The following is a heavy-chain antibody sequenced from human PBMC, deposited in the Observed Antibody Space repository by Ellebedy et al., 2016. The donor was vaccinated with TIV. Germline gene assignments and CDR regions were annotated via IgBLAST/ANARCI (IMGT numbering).Heavy chain of an antibody. D-gene: IGHD6-19*01. CDR1: GYSFTSYW. V-gene: IGHV5-10-1*01. CDR3: TRQRRAVSGTRWFDP. Sequence: PGGSLRLSCKVSGYSFTSYWINWVRLVTGKGLEWMGRMDTRDSYTNYSPSFPGHVTISVDKSVSTAYLQWSSLKASDTAMYYCTRQRRAVSGTRWFDPWGQGTLVTVPS. CDR2: MDTRDSYT. J-gene: IGHJ5*02.